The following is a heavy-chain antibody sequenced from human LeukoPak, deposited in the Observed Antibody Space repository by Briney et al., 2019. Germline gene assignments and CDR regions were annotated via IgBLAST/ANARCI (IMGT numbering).Heavy chain of an antibody. CDR2: ISSSSSYI. Sequence: GGSLRLSCAASGFTFSSYSMNWVRQAPGKGLEWVSSISSSSSYIYYADSVKGRFTISSDNAKNSLYLQMNSLRAEDTAVYYCARAPLRVEGRSYFDYWGQGTLVTVSS. D-gene: IGHD3-16*01. V-gene: IGHV3-21*01. CDR1: GFTFSSYS. J-gene: IGHJ4*02. CDR3: ARAPLRVEGRSYFDY.